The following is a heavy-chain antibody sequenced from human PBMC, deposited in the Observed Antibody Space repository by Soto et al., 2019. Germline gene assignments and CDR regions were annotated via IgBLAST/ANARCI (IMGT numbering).Heavy chain of an antibody. Sequence: SETLSLTCTVSGGSITTGGYYWSSIRQLPXKGLEWIGHRYYSESTYYNPSLKSRVSISLDTSKNQFSLKLSFVTAADTAMYYCARTKCSGGSCYSWPLDYWGQGTPVTVSS. J-gene: IGHJ4*02. V-gene: IGHV4-31*03. D-gene: IGHD2-15*01. CDR2: RYYSEST. CDR1: GGSITTGGYY. CDR3: ARTKCSGGSCYSWPLDY.